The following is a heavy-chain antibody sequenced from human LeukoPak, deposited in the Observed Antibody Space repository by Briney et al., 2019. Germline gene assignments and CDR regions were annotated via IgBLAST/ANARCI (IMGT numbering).Heavy chain of an antibody. CDR1: GVSIRNYY. CDR3: ARWYDSGHYFDS. D-gene: IGHD6-19*01. J-gene: IGHJ4*02. Sequence: NPSETLSLTCTVTGVSIRNYYWNWMRQPPGKGLEWIGYTSGSGDVIYYPSLKSRVTISVDTSKNKFYLKLTPATAADTAVYYCARWYDSGHYFDSWGRGTPVTVSS. CDR2: TSGSGDV. V-gene: IGHV4-59*01.